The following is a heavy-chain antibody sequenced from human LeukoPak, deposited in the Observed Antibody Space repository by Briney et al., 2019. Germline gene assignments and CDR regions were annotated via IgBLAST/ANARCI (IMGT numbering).Heavy chain of an antibody. CDR3: ACGRSSSWLYYYYYYMDV. V-gene: IGHV4-4*02. CDR1: GGSISSSNW. J-gene: IGHJ6*03. Sequence: SETLSLTCAVSGGSISSSNWWSWVRQPPGKGLEWIGEIYHSGSTNYNPSLKSRVTISVDKSKNQFSLKLSSVTAADTAVYYCACGRSSSWLYYYYYYMDVWGKGTTVTVSS. D-gene: IGHD6-13*01. CDR2: IYHSGST.